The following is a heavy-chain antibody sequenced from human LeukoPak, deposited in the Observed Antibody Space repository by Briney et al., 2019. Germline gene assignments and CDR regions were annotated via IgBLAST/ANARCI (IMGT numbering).Heavy chain of an antibody. CDR2: MYSGGTT. CDR3: ARHSGHSSTNDAFDI. D-gene: IGHD6-13*01. CDR1: DGSINGYY. J-gene: IGHJ3*02. Sequence: SQTLSLTCTVSDGSINGYYWSWIRQPPGKGLDWIGYMYSGGTTNYSPSLKSRVTISEDMSKNQFSLKLTSVTAADTAVYYCARHSGHSSTNDAFDIWGQGTMVIVSS. V-gene: IGHV4-59*01.